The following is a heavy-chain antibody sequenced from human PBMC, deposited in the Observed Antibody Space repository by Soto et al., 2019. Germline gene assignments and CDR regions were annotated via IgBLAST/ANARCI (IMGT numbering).Heavy chain of an antibody. CDR3: ARDLSVTTSSYYYGMDV. CDR2: IIPIFGTA. D-gene: IGHD4-17*01. Sequence: QVQLVQSGAEVKKPGSSVKVSCKASGGTFSSYAISWVRQAPGQGLEWMGGIIPIFGTANYAQKFQGRDTITADESTSTAYMELSSLRSEDTAVYYCARDLSVTTSSYYYGMDVWGQGTTVTVSS. CDR1: GGTFSSYA. J-gene: IGHJ6*02. V-gene: IGHV1-69*01.